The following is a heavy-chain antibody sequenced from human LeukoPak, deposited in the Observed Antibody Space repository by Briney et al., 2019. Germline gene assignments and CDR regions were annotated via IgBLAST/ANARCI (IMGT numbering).Heavy chain of an antibody. D-gene: IGHD2-2*02. J-gene: IGHJ6*02. V-gene: IGHV3-7*01. CDR2: IKQDGSEK. Sequence: GGSLRLSRAASGFTFSSYWMSWVRQAPGKGLERVANIKQDGSEKYYVDSVKGRFTISRDNAKNSLYLQMNSLRAEDTAVYYCARIPTPRYYYYGMDVWGQGTTVTVSS. CDR1: GFTFSSYW. CDR3: ARIPTPRYYYYGMDV.